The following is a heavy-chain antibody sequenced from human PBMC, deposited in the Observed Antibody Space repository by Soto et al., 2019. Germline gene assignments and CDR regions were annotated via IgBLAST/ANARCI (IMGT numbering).Heavy chain of an antibody. CDR3: ARAAVVPAALDYYYYYMDV. V-gene: IGHV3-72*01. Sequence: EVQLVESGGGLVQPGGSLRLSCAASGFTFSDHYMDWVRQAPGKGLEWVGRTRNKANSYTTEYAASVKGRFTISRDDSQNSLYLQMNSLKTEDTAVYYCARAAVVPAALDYYYYYMDVWGKGTTVTVSS. J-gene: IGHJ6*03. D-gene: IGHD2-2*01. CDR1: GFTFSDHY. CDR2: TRNKANSYTT.